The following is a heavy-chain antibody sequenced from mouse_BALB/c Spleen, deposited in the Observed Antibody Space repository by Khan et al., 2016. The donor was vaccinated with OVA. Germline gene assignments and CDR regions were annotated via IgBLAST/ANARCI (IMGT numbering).Heavy chain of an antibody. V-gene: IGHV3-2*02. Sequence: EVQLQESGPGLVKPSQSLSLTCTVSGYSITSDYAWNWIRQFPGNKLEWMGYISYSGRTSYNPSLKSRISITRDTSKNQFFLQLNSVTTEDTATYTCARSVPITTVVATALDYWGQGTTPTVSS. CDR1: GYSITSDYA. J-gene: IGHJ2*01. CDR2: ISYSGRT. CDR3: ARSVPITTVVATALDY. D-gene: IGHD1-1*01.